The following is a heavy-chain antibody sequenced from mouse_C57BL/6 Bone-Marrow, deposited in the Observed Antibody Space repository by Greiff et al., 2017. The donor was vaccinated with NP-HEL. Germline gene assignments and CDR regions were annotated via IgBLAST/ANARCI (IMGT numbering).Heavy chain of an antibody. CDR1: GYTFTSYG. D-gene: IGHD2-5*01. CDR3: AREDSNWWYFDV. J-gene: IGHJ1*03. Sequence: QVQLQQSGAELARPGASVKLSCKASGYTFTSYGISWVKQRTGQGLEWIGEIYPRSGNTYYNEKFKGKATLTADKSSSTAYMELRSLTSEDSAVYVCAREDSNWWYFDVWGTGTTVTVSS. CDR2: IYPRSGNT. V-gene: IGHV1-81*01.